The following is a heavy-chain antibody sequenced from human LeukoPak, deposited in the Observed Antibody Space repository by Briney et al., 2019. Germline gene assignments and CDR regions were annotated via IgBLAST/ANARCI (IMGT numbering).Heavy chain of an antibody. CDR3: ARVMTVSATESFDH. Sequence: PGGSLRLSCAASGFTFSSHTMNWVRQSPGKGLEWVSSISTRSNSIYYADSVKGRFTISRDNAKNSLYLEVNSLRAEDTALYYCARVMTVSATESFDHWGQGTLVTVSS. J-gene: IGHJ4*02. CDR2: ISTRSNSI. D-gene: IGHD2-15*01. CDR1: GFTFSSHT. V-gene: IGHV3-21*01.